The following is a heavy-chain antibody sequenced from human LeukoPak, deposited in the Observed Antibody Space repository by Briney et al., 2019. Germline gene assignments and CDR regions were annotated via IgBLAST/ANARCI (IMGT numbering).Heavy chain of an antibody. D-gene: IGHD5-12*01. CDR3: ARDNSAYDYYFDY. CDR2: ISSSDNTI. V-gene: IGHV3-11*01. J-gene: IGHJ4*02. Sequence: GGSLRLSCAASGFTFSDYYMSWIRQAPGKGLEWVSYISSSDNTIYYADSVKGRFTISRDNAKNSLFLQMNSLRAEDTAVYYCARDNSAYDYYFDYWGQGTLVTVSS. CDR1: GFTFSDYY.